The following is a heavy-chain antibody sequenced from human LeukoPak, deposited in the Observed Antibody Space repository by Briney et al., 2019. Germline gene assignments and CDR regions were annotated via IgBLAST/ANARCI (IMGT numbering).Heavy chain of an antibody. CDR3: AAVLAAAGTSGFDY. Sequence: PSETLSLTCTVSGGSISSYYWSWIRQPPGKGLEWIGYIYYSGSTNYNPSLKSRVTISVDTSKNQFSLKLSSVTAADTAVYYCAAVLAAAGTSGFDYWGQGTLVTVSS. V-gene: IGHV4-59*08. J-gene: IGHJ4*02. D-gene: IGHD6-13*01. CDR1: GGSISSYY. CDR2: IYYSGST.